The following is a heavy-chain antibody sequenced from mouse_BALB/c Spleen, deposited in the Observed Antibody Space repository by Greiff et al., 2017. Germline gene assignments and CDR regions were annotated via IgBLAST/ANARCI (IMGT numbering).Heavy chain of an antibody. CDR3: ARQDYYGRFFDY. CDR2: ISSGGGST. Sequence: EVHLVESGGGLVKPGGSLKLSCAASGFAFSSYDMSWVRQTPEKRLEWVAYISSGGGSTYYPDTVKGRFTISRDNAKNTLYLQMSSLKSEDTAMYYCARQDYYGRFFDYWGQGTTLTVSS. V-gene: IGHV5-12-1*01. D-gene: IGHD1-2*01. J-gene: IGHJ2*01. CDR1: GFAFSSYD.